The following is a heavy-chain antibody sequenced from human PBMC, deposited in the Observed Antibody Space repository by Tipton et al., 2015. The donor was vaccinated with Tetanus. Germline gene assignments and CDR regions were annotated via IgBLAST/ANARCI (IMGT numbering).Heavy chain of an antibody. J-gene: IGHJ3*02. CDR3: AREDYFDISAFDI. CDR1: GASLRGGDYH. Sequence: TLSLTCTVSGASLRGGDYHWSWIRQPPGKGLEWLAYISSSGRTNSDYFLKSRITVTQDTSRNQFSLKLTSVTAADTAVYYCAREDYFDISAFDIWGQGTMVTVSS. D-gene: IGHD2/OR15-2a*01. CDR2: ISSSGRT. V-gene: IGHV4-61*08.